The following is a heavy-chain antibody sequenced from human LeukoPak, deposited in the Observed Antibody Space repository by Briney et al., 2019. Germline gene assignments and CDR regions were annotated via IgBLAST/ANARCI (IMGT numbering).Heavy chain of an antibody. CDR3: ARDGVPYSSSSLTV. J-gene: IGHJ6*04. Sequence: GASVKVPCKASGYTFTSYGISWVRQAPGQGLEWMGWISAYNGNTNYAQKLQGRVTMTTDTSTSTAYMELRSLRSDDTAVYYCARDGVPYSSSSLTVWGKGTTVTVSS. CDR1: GYTFTSYG. V-gene: IGHV1-18*01. D-gene: IGHD6-6*01. CDR2: ISAYNGNT.